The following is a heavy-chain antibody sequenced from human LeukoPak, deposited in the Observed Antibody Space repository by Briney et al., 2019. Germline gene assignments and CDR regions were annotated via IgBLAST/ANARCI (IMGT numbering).Heavy chain of an antibody. J-gene: IGHJ4*02. D-gene: IGHD3-3*01. V-gene: IGHV4-39*07. CDR1: GVSISNSTNY. Sequence: SATLSLTCTVSGVSISNSTNYWGWIRQPPGKGLEWIGNIYYTGSSYYNPSLKSRVTLSVDTSKNQLSLKLTSMTAADTAVYFCARHGIYDFWSGYRDYWGQGTLVTVSS. CDR2: IYYTGSS. CDR3: ARHGIYDFWSGYRDY.